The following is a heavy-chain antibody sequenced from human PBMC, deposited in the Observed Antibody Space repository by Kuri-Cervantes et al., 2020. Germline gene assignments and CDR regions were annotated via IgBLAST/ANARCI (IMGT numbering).Heavy chain of an antibody. Sequence: GGSLRLSCAASGFTFSSYGMHWVRQAPGKGLEWVAVIWYDGSNKYYADCVMSRFTISRDNSRNTLYLQMNSLRAEDTAVYYCANGVAAAGTRLGDNWCQGTLVTVSS. CDR2: IWYDGSNK. J-gene: IGHJ4*02. CDR3: ANGVAAAGTRLGDN. V-gene: IGHV3-33*08. CDR1: GFTFSSYG. D-gene: IGHD6-13*01.